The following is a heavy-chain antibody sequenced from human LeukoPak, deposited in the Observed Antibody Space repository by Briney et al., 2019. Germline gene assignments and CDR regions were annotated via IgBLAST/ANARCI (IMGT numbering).Heavy chain of an antibody. J-gene: IGHJ4*02. D-gene: IGHD7-27*01. CDR3: AKASRTGITGDIDY. CDR1: GFTFSDYY. V-gene: IGHV3-11*01. Sequence: AGGSLRLSCAASGFTFSDYYMSWIRQAPGKGLEWISYISSSSSTMYYADSVKGRFTISRDNAKNSLYLQMKRLRAEDTAVYYCAKASRTGITGDIDYWGQGTLVTVSS. CDR2: ISSSSSTM.